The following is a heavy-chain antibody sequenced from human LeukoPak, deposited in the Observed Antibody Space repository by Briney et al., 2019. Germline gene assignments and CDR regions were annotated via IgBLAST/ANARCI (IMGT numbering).Heavy chain of an antibody. Sequence: GGSLRLSCAASGFTFSSYGMHWVRQAPGKGLEWVSCISSSGSTIYYADSVKGRFTISRDNAKNSLYLQMNSPRAEDTAVYYCAELGITMIGGVWGKGTTVTISS. V-gene: IGHV3-48*04. CDR2: ISSSGSTI. CDR3: AELGITMIGGV. CDR1: GFTFSSYG. J-gene: IGHJ6*04. D-gene: IGHD3-10*02.